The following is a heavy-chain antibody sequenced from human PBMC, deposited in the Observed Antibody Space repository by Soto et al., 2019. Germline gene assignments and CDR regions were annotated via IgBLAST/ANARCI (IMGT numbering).Heavy chain of an antibody. CDR3: VRDGHGMDV. CDR1: GGSVSTGSYD. Sequence: PSETLSLTCTVSGGSVSTGSYDWSWIRQPPGKGLEWIGKIFFTGSAHYNPSLRNRVTMSVDTSKDQFSLTLTSVTAADTAVYYCVRDGHGMDVWGQGTTVTVSS. J-gene: IGHJ6*02. CDR2: IFFTGSA. V-gene: IGHV4-61*01.